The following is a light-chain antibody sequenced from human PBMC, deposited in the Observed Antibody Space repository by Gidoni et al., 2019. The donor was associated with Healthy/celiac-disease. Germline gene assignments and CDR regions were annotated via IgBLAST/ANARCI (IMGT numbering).Light chain of an antibody. CDR1: QSISSY. J-gene: IGKJ2*01. Sequence: DIQMTQSPSSLSASVGDRVTITCRASQSISSYLNWYQQKPGKAPKLLIYAASSLQSGVPSRFGGSESGTDFTLTIGSRQPEDFATYYCQRGYSTRYTFGQGTKLEIK. CDR3: QRGYSTRYT. CDR2: AAS. V-gene: IGKV1-39*01.